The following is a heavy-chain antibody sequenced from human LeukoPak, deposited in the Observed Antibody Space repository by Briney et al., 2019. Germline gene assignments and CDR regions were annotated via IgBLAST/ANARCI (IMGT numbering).Heavy chain of an antibody. CDR3: AREEIVGTTWN. CDR1: GFTFSSYA. D-gene: IGHD1-26*01. Sequence: GGSLRLSCAASGFTFSSYAMHWVRQAPGKGLEWVAVISYDGSNKYYADSVKGRFTISRDNSKNTLYLQMNSLRAEDTAIYYCAREEIVGTTWNWGQGTLVTVSS. J-gene: IGHJ4*02. CDR2: ISYDGSNK. V-gene: IGHV3-30*14.